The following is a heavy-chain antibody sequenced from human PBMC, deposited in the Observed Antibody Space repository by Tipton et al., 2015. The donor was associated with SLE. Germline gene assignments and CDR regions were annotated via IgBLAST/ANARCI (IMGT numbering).Heavy chain of an antibody. CDR2: VWYDGSKK. CDR3: AKDRERGHYFDS. V-gene: IGHV3-33*06. D-gene: IGHD5-24*01. CDR1: GFTFRNYG. J-gene: IGHJ4*02. Sequence: RSLRLSCAASGFTFRNYGMHWVRQAPGKVLEWVAVVWYDGSKKYYLDSVKGRFTISRDNSRNMMYLEMNSLRAEDTAVYYCAKDRERGHYFDSWGQGTLVTVSS.